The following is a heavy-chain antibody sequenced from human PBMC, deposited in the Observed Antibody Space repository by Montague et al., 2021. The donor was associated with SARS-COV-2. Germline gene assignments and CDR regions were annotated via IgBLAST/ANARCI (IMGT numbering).Heavy chain of an antibody. CDR3: GKDLTPGGMDV. V-gene: IGHV3-9*01. CDR1: GFNFESYA. Sequence: SRRLSCAVPGFNFESYAMHWVRQAPGKGLEWVAGFSLDTDRIDYADSVKGRFIVSRDKAQDTLYLQMSSLRPEDSAVYYCGKDLTPGGMDVWGQGTTVIVSS. D-gene: IGHD3-10*01. CDR2: FSLDTDRI. J-gene: IGHJ6*02.